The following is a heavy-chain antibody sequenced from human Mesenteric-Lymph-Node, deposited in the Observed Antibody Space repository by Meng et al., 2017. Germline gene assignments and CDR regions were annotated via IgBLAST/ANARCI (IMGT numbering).Heavy chain of an antibody. V-gene: IGHV3-21*01. CDR3: ARAGYYYDSSGYANFDY. D-gene: IGHD3-22*01. Sequence: GESLKISCAASGFTFSSYSMNWVRQAPGKGLEWVSSISSSSSYIYYADSVKGRFTISRDNAKSSLYLQMNSLRAEDTAVYYCARAGYYYDSSGYANFDYWGQGTLVTVSS. CDR1: GFTFSSYS. J-gene: IGHJ4*02. CDR2: ISSSSSYI.